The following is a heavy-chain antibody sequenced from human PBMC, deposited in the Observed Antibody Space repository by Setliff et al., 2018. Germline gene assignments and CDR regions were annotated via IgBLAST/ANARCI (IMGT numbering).Heavy chain of an antibody. V-gene: IGHV5-51*01. CDR1: GYSFSNFW. J-gene: IGHJ4*02. Sequence: GESLKISCKGSGYSFSNFWIGWVRQMPGKGLEWMGIIYPGDSRTRYSPSFQGQVTMSADKSINTAYLQWSNLKASDTAIYYCAGSLVGATYSVYFDYWGQGALVTVSS. D-gene: IGHD1-26*01. CDR3: AGSLVGATYSVYFDY. CDR2: IYPGDSRT.